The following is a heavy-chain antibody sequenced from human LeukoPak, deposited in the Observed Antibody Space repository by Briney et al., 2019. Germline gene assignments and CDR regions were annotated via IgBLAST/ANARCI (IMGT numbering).Heavy chain of an antibody. D-gene: IGHD4-23*01. CDR1: GFTFSNYW. CDR2: IKQDGSEK. J-gene: IGHJ4*02. Sequence: PGGSLRLSCAVSGFTFSNYWMSWFRQAPGKGLEWVANIKQDGSEKYYVDSVKGRFTISRDNAKNSLDLQMNSLRAEDTAVYHCASGGAYHVHWGQGTLVTVSS. CDR3: ASGGAYHVH. V-gene: IGHV3-7*01.